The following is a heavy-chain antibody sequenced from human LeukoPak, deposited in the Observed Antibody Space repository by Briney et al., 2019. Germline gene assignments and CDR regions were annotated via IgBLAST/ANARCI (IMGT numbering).Heavy chain of an antibody. J-gene: IGHJ3*02. Sequence: PGGSLRLSCAASGFNFSSYGMHWVRQAPGKGLEWVAVVRYDGSDKDYADSVKGRFTISRDNSENTLYLQMNSLRDEDTAVYFCARRWFNAFDIWGQGTMVTVSS. CDR1: GFNFSSYG. CDR2: VRYDGSDK. D-gene: IGHD3-9*01. CDR3: ARRWFNAFDI. V-gene: IGHV3-33*01.